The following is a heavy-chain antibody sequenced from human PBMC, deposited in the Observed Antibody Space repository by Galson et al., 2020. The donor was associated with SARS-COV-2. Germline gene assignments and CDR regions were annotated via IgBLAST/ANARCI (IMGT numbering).Heavy chain of an antibody. V-gene: IGHV3-30-3*01. J-gene: IGHJ6*02. CDR1: GFTFNHYA. D-gene: IGHD3-10*01. CDR2: ISFDARSD. CDR3: ARGGPFGSVSCDSPTYYYYAMDV. Sequence: GGSLRLSCAASGFTFNHYAMNWVRQAPGQALEWVAFISFDARSDTHAASVKGRFTISTDNSKNTLYPQMNRRRPGDTALYYCARGGPFGSVSCDSPTYYYYAMDVWGQGTRVTVSS.